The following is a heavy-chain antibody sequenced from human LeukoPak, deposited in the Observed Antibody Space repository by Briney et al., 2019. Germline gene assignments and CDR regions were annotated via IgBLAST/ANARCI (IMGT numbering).Heavy chain of an antibody. V-gene: IGHV1-69*13. Sequence: SVKVSCKVSGGIFSNSAISWVRHDPGQGLEYMGGIITMFGTTNYARRFQGRLTITADESTSTTYMELSSLRSEDTAVYYCARDLADIVVDQPAMPYYFDYWGQGTVVTVSS. CDR3: ARDLADIVVDQPAMPYYFDY. CDR2: IITMFGTT. J-gene: IGHJ4*02. D-gene: IGHD2-2*01. CDR1: GGIFSNSA.